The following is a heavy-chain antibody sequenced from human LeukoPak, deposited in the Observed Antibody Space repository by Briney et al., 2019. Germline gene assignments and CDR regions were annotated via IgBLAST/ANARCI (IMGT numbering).Heavy chain of an antibody. CDR2: IYHSGST. CDR3: ARGYYYDSSQH. Sequence: SETLSLTCTVSGYSISSGYYWGWTRQPPGKGLEWIGSIYHSGSTYYNPSLKSRVTISVDTSKNQFSLKLSSVTAADTAVYYCARGYYYDSSQHWGQGTLVTVSS. J-gene: IGHJ1*01. CDR1: GYSISSGYY. V-gene: IGHV4-38-2*02. D-gene: IGHD3-22*01.